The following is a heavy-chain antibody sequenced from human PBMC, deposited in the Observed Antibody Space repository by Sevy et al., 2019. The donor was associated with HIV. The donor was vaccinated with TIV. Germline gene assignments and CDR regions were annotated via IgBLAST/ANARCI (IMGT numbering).Heavy chain of an antibody. CDR2: ISVGGGST. CDR3: AKDNDFWCGYYNLGGMAV. D-gene: IGHD3-3*01. Sequence: GGSLRLSCAASGFTFSSYAMSWVRQAPGKGLEWVSAISVGGGSTYYGDSVKGRFTISRDNSKNTLYLQMNSLRAEDTAVYYCAKDNDFWCGYYNLGGMAVWGQGTTVTVSS. V-gene: IGHV3-23*01. CDR1: GFTFSSYA. J-gene: IGHJ6*02.